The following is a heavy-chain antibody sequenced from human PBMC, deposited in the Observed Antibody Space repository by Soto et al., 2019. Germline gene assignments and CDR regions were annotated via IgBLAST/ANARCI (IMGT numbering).Heavy chain of an antibody. Sequence: PSETLSLTCTVSGGSITSSASYWGWIRQPPGKGLEWIGYIYYSGSTYYNPSLKSRVTISVDTSKNQFSLKLSSVTAADTAVYYCARGSIFGVVIINGHFDYWGQGTLVTVS. V-gene: IGHV4-31*03. CDR1: GGSITSSASY. CDR2: IYYSGST. J-gene: IGHJ4*02. CDR3: ARGSIFGVVIINGHFDY. D-gene: IGHD3-3*02.